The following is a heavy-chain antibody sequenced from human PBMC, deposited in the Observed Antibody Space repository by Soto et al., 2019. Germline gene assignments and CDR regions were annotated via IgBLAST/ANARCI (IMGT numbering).Heavy chain of an antibody. CDR2: IIPIFGTA. V-gene: IGHV1-69*12. CDR3: ARGGLEAVTHLGWFDP. J-gene: IGHJ5*02. CDR1: GGTFSSYA. Sequence: QVQLVQSGAEVRKPGSSVKVSCKASGGTFSSYAISWVRQAPGQGLEWMGGIIPIFGTANYAQKFQGRVTITADESTSTAYMELSSLRSEDTAVYYCARGGLEAVTHLGWFDPWGQGTLVTVSS. D-gene: IGHD5-12*01.